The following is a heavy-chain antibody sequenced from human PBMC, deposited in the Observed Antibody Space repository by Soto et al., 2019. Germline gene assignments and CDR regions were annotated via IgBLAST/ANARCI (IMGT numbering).Heavy chain of an antibody. D-gene: IGHD3-3*01. CDR3: ARGLGWLERNDAFDI. V-gene: IGHV3-33*01. CDR1: GFTFSSYG. J-gene: IGHJ3*02. Sequence: GGSLRLSCAASGFTFSSYGMHWVRQAPGKGLEWVAVIWYDGSNKYYADSVKGRFTISRDNSKNTLYLQMNSLRAEDTAVYYCARGLGWLERNDAFDIWGQGTMVTVSS. CDR2: IWYDGSNK.